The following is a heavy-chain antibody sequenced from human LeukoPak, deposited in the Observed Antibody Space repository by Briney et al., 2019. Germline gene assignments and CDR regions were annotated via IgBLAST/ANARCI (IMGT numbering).Heavy chain of an antibody. CDR2: INAGNGNT. D-gene: IGHD3-16*01. J-gene: IGHJ4*02. V-gene: IGHV1-3*01. Sequence: ASVKVSCKASGYTFTSYAMHWVRQAPGQRLEWMGWINAGNGNTKYSQKFQGRVTITRDTSASTAYMELSSLRSEDTAVYYCARSLGLWPRLFDYWGQGTLVTVSS. CDR3: ARSLGLWPRLFDY. CDR1: GYTFTSYA.